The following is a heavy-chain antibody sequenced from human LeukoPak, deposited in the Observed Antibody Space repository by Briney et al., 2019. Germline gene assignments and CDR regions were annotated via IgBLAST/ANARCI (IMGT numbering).Heavy chain of an antibody. J-gene: IGHJ4*02. Sequence: PGGSLRLSCAASGFTFSSYGMHWVRQAPGKGLEWVAVISYDGSNKYYADSVKGRFTISRDNSKNTLYLQMNSLRAEDTAVYYCAKDLWTGTTRKFDYWGQGTLVTVSS. V-gene: IGHV3-30*18. D-gene: IGHD1-7*01. CDR3: AKDLWTGTTRKFDY. CDR2: ISYDGSNK. CDR1: GFTFSSYG.